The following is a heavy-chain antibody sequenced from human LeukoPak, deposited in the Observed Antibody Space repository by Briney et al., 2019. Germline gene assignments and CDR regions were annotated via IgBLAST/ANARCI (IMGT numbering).Heavy chain of an antibody. CDR2: INHSGST. CDR1: GGSFSGYY. CDR3: ARVNLWGSHGMVV. D-gene: IGHD7-27*01. J-gene: IGHJ6*01. Sequence: TSETLSLTCAVYGGSFSGYYWSWIRQPPGKGRVWIGEINHSGSTNYNPSLKSRVTISVDPSKNQISLKLSSVTAADTAVYYCARVNLWGSHGMVVWGEGTTVSASS. V-gene: IGHV4-34*01.